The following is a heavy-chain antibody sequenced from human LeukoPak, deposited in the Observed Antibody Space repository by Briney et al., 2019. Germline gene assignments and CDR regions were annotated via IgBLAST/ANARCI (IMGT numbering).Heavy chain of an antibody. CDR3: ARHLDIVATIGERNWFDP. J-gene: IGHJ5*02. V-gene: IGHV4-39*01. Sequence: SETLSLTCTVSGGSISSSSYYWGWIRQPPGKGLEWIGSIYYSGSTYYNPSLKSRDTISVDTSKNQFSLKLSSVTAADTAVYYCARHLDIVATIGERNWFDPWGQGTLVTVSS. CDR1: GGSISSSSYY. CDR2: IYYSGST. D-gene: IGHD5-12*01.